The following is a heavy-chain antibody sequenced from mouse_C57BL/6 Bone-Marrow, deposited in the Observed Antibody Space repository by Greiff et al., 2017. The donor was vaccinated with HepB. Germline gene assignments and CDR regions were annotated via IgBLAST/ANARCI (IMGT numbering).Heavy chain of an antibody. CDR2: IDPENGDT. J-gene: IGHJ3*01. Sequence: VQLKESGAELVRPGASVKLSCTASGFNIKDDYMHWVKQRPEQGLEWIGWIDPENGDTEYASKFQGKATITADTSSNTAYLQLSSLTSEDTAVYYCTLYEPLAYWGQGTRVTVSA. V-gene: IGHV14-4*01. CDR3: TLYEPLAY. CDR1: GFNIKDDY. D-gene: IGHD2-3*01.